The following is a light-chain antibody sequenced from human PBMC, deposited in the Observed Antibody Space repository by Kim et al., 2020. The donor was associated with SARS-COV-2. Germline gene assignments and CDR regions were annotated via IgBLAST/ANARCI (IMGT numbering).Light chain of an antibody. J-gene: IGKJ1*01. CDR2: ETS. V-gene: IGKV1-5*03. CDR1: QSVGRW. CDR3: HQYTSCCT. Sequence: DIQMTQSPSTLSASVGDRVTITCRASQSVGRWLAWYQQKPGKAPKLLIHETSSLEGGVPSRFSGSGSGTEFTLTISSLQPDDFATYYCHQYTSCCTFGQGTKVDIK.